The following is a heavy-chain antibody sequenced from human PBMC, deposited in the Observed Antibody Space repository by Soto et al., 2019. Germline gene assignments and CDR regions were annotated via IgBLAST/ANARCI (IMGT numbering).Heavy chain of an antibody. CDR3: SRDSAMTYPNAVNGDHTIAAFEL. CDR2: ISSSSGVI. CDR1: GFTINDYR. V-gene: IGHV3-48*01. J-gene: IGHJ3*01. Sequence: EVQLVESGGGLVQPGGSLRLSCAASGFTINDYRMNWVRQAPGTGLEWLSYISSSSGVIYYADSVKGRFTISRDNAKNSRYLHLNSLPAEEPAAYFCSRDSAMTYPNAVNGDHTIAAFELWCRGTMVSVSS. D-gene: IGHD2-2*02.